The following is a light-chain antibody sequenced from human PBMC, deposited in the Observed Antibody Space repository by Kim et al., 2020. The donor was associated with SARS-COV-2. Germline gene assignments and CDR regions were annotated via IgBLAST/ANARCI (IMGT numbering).Light chain of an antibody. V-gene: IGKV1-5*01. CDR3: QQYNSYPWT. J-gene: IGKJ1*01. CDR2: DAS. CDR1: QSISSW. Sequence: GARVTITCRASQSISSWLAWYQQKPGKAPKLLIYDASSLESGGPSRYSGSRSGTEFTLTFSSLRPGDCATYYCQQYNSYPWTFGQGTKVDIK.